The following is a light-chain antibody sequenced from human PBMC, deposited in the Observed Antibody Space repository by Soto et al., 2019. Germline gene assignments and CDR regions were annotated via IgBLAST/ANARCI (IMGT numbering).Light chain of an antibody. Sequence: QSALTQPASVSGSPGQSITISCTGTSSDVVGYNYVSWYQQHPGKAPKLMIYEVTNRPSGVSNRFSGSKSGNTASLTISGLQAEDEADYYCSSYTSRSTLVFGTGTKLTVL. CDR2: EVT. CDR3: SSYTSRSTLV. CDR1: SSDVVGYNY. J-gene: IGLJ1*01. V-gene: IGLV2-14*01.